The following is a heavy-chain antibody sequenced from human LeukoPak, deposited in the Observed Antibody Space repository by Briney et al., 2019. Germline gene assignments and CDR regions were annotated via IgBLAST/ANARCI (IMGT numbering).Heavy chain of an antibody. CDR1: GGSFSGYY. V-gene: IGHV4-34*01. J-gene: IGHJ4*02. Sequence: SETLSLTCAVYGGSFSGYYWSWIRQPPGKGLEWIGEINHSGSTNYDPSLKSRVTISVDTSKNQFSLKLSSVTAADTAVYYCARVYSYGYVNYWGQGTLVTVSS. CDR2: INHSGST. CDR3: ARVYSYGYVNY. D-gene: IGHD5-18*01.